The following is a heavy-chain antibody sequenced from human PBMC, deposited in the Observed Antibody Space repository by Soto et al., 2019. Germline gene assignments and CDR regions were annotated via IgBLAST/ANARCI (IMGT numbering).Heavy chain of an antibody. J-gene: IGHJ5*02. V-gene: IGHV3-48*01. CDR2: ISSSSTTK. D-gene: IGHD2-15*01. CDR3: ARDGCSGSNCLNWFDP. CDR1: GFTFSSYS. Sequence: EVQLVESGGGLEQPGGSLRLSCAASGFTFSSYSINWVRQAPGKGLEWVSYISSSSTTKYYADSVKARFTISRVNAKNSLYLQINSLRAEDTAVYYCARDGCSGSNCLNWFDPWGQGTLVTVSS.